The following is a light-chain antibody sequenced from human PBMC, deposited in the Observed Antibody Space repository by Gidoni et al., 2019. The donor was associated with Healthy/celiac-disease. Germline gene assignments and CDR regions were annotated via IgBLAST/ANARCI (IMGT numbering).Light chain of an antibody. CDR1: QSISSY. Sequence: DIQMTQSPSSMSASVGDRVPITCRASQSISSYLNWYQQKPGKAPKLLIYAASSLQSGVPSSFSGSGAGTDFPPTISRLQPEDFVTYYCQHSYSTPRTFGGGTKVEIK. CDR3: QHSYSTPRT. CDR2: AAS. J-gene: IGKJ4*01. V-gene: IGKV1-39*01.